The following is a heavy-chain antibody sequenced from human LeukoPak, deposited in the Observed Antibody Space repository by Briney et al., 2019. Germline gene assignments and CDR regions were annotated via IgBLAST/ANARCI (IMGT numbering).Heavy chain of an antibody. CDR1: GFIFSSYS. J-gene: IGHJ6*02. Sequence: GGSLRLSCAASGFIFSSYSINWVRQAPGKGLEWVSSTSSSSDYIYYADSVKGRFTISRDNAKNSLYLQMNSLRAEDTAVYYCARDPHYYDSSGYYELWYGMDVWGQGTTVTVSS. D-gene: IGHD3-22*01. V-gene: IGHV3-21*01. CDR3: ARDPHYYDSSGYYELWYGMDV. CDR2: TSSSSDYI.